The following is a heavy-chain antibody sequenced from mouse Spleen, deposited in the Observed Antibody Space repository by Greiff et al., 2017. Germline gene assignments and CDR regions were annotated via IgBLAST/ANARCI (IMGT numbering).Heavy chain of an antibody. Sequence: DVKLVESEGGLVQPGSSMKLSCTASGFTFSDYYMAWVRQVPEKGLEWVANINYDGSSTYYLDSLKSRFIISRDNAKNILYLQMSSLKSEDTATYYCARDRTTDWYFDVWGAGTTVTVSS. CDR3: ARDRTTDWYFDV. CDR1: GFTFSDYY. V-gene: IGHV5-16*01. CDR2: INYDGSST. D-gene: IGHD1-1*01. J-gene: IGHJ1*01.